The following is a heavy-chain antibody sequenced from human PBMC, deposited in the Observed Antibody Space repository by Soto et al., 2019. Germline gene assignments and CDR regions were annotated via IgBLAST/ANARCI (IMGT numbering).Heavy chain of an antibody. Sequence: QVQLLESGGGLVKPGGSLRLSCAASKFTVSAYYMAWLRQAPGKGLEWISYISGDSRDTNYVDSVKGRFTISRDNAKNSLYLQMYSLTVEDTAVYFCATGQQVRMADIWGQGTVVTVSS. V-gene: IGHV3-11*03. CDR3: ATGQQVRMADI. D-gene: IGHD6-13*01. CDR1: KFTVSAYY. CDR2: ISGDSRDT. J-gene: IGHJ3*02.